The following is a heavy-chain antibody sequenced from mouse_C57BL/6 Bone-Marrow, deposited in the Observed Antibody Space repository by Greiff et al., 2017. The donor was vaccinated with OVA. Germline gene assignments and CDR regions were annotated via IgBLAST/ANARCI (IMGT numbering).Heavy chain of an antibody. D-gene: IGHD2-4*01. CDR2: IHPNSGST. Sequence: QVQLQQPGAELVKPGASVKLSCKASGYTFNSYWMHWVKQRPGQGLEWIGMIHPNSGSTNYNEKFKSKATLTVDKSSSTAYMQLSSLTSEDSAVYYCARPYDYDRDYYAMDYWGQGTSVTVSS. CDR3: ARPYDYDRDYYAMDY. CDR1: GYTFNSYW. V-gene: IGHV1-64*01. J-gene: IGHJ4*01.